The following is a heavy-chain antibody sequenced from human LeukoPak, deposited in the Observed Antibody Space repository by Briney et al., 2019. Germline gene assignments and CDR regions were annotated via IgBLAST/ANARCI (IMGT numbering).Heavy chain of an antibody. J-gene: IGHJ4*02. V-gene: IGHV6-1*01. CDR2: TYYRSKWYN. CDR1: GDSVSSKNGA. D-gene: IGHD6-19*01. CDR3: ARGFGTTGWHTFDY. Sequence: SQTLSLTCVVSGDSVSSKNGAWNWIRQSPSRGLEWLGRTYYRSKWYNDYAESMEGRMTISQDTSKNQYSLHLNSVTPDDTAVYYCARGFGTTGWHTFDYWGQGTLVTVSS.